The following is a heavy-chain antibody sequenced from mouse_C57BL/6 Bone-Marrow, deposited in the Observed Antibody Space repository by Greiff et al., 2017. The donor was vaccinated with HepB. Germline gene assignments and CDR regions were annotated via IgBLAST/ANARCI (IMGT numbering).Heavy chain of an antibody. CDR3: VRHPRLAMDY. CDR2: IRSKSNNYAT. CDR1: GFSFNTYA. J-gene: IGHJ4*01. Sequence: EVQLVESGGGLVQPKGSLKLSCAASGFSFNTYAMNWVRQAPGKGLEWVARIRSKSNNYATYYADSVKDRFTISRDDSESMLYLQMNNLKTEDTAMCYCVRHPRLAMDYWGQGTSVTVSS. V-gene: IGHV10-1*01.